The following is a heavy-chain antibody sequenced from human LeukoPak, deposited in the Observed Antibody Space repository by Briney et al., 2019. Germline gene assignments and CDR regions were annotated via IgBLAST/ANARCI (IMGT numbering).Heavy chain of an antibody. Sequence: SETLSLTCAVYGGSFNGYYWSWIRQPAGKGLEWIGRIYTSGSTNYNPSLKSRVTMSVDTSKNQFSLKLSSVTAADTAVYYCARGGSGGSGWSGGFDYWGQGTLVTVSS. J-gene: IGHJ4*02. D-gene: IGHD6-19*01. CDR2: IYTSGST. CDR1: GGSFNGYY. V-gene: IGHV4-59*10. CDR3: ARGGSGGSGWSGGFDY.